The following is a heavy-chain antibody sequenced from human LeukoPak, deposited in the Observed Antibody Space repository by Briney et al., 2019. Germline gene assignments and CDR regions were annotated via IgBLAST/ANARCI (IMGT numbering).Heavy chain of an antibody. CDR2: INPRSGGT. CDR3: ARHVSSPGADS. D-gene: IGHD2-8*02. Sequence: ASVKVSCKASGYIFTNYYMHWVRQAPGQGLEWMGWINPRSGGTNFAQKFQGRVTMTRDTSISAAYMELSGLRSDDTAVYYCARHVSSPGADSWGQGTLVTVSS. V-gene: IGHV1-2*02. J-gene: IGHJ4*02. CDR1: GYIFTNYY.